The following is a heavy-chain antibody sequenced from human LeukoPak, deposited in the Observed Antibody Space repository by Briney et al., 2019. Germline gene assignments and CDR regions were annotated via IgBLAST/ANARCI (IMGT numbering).Heavy chain of an antibody. V-gene: IGHV6-1*01. CDR3: AMNNWNHERGNWFDP. Sequence: PSQTLSLTCAISGDSVSSNSAAWNWIRQSPSRGLEWLGRTYYRSKWYNDYAVSVKSRITINPDTSKNQFSLQLNSVTPEDTAVYYCAMNNWNHERGNWFDPWGQGTLVTVSS. J-gene: IGHJ5*02. CDR1: GDSVSSNSAA. CDR2: TYYRSKWYN. D-gene: IGHD1-1*01.